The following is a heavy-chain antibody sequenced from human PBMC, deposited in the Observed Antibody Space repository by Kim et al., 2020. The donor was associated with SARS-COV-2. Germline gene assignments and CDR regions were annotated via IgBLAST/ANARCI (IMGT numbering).Heavy chain of an antibody. J-gene: IGHJ4*02. D-gene: IGHD1-26*01. V-gene: IGHV3-72*01. CDR2: STNKANGYTT. Sequence: GGSLRLSCTAPGFSLSDYYMDWVRQVPGKGLEWVGRSTNKANGYTTQYAASVKGRFTVSRDESQNSVYLQMNSLKTEDTAVFYCVRVTSGSQRFWGQGTLVTVSS. CDR1: GFSLSDYY. CDR3: VRVTSGSQRF.